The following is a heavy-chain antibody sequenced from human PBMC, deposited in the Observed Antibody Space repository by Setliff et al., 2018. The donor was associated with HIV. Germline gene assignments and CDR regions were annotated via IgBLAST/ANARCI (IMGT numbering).Heavy chain of an antibody. CDR2: MNPNSANT. J-gene: IGHJ4*02. V-gene: IGHV1-8*02. CDR1: GYTFTSHD. D-gene: IGHD2-2*01. CDR3: ARAGGYCGSTSCPYYFDY. Sequence: ASVKVSCKASGYTFTSHDINWVRQATGQGLEWMGWMNPNSANTGYAQKFQGRVTMTRNTSISTAYMELSSLRSEDTAVYYCARAGGYCGSTSCPYYFDYWGQGTLVTVS.